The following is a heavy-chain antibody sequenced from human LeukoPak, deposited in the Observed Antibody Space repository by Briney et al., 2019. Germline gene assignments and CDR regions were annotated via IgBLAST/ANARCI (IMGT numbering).Heavy chain of an antibody. V-gene: IGHV3-23*01. D-gene: IGHD2-15*01. CDR3: AKVSVVVVASTPHLDV. J-gene: IGHJ6*02. CDR2: ISGSGDSP. Sequence: GGSLRLSRAASRFTLSSYALSWVCPAPRKGLERVSAISGSGDSPYYANYQKVRSTISRHNSKNTLYLQMNGQRAADTAVYYCAKVSVVVVASTPHLDVWGQGTTVTVSS. CDR1: RFTLSSYA.